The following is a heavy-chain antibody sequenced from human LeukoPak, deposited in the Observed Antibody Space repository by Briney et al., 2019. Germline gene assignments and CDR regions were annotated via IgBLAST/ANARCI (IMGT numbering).Heavy chain of an antibody. V-gene: IGHV1-46*01. D-gene: IGHD3-10*01. CDR1: GGTFSSYA. Sequence: ASVKVSCKASGGTFSSYAISWVRQAPGQGLEWMGIINPSGGSTSYAQKFQGRVTMTRDMSTSTVYMELSSLRSEDTAVYYCARVEWFGGGRAFDIWGQGTMVTVSS. CDR2: INPSGGST. J-gene: IGHJ3*02. CDR3: ARVEWFGGGRAFDI.